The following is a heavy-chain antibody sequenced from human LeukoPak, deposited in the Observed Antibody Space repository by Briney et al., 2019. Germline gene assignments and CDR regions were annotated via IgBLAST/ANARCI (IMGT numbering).Heavy chain of an antibody. D-gene: IGHD3-3*01. CDR3: ARLTIFGAGDFDY. CDR1: GYTFTSYY. CDR2: INPSGGST. V-gene: IGHV1-46*03. Sequence: ASVKVSCKASGYTFTSYYMHWVRQAPGQGLEWMGIINPSGGSTRYAQKFQGRVTMTRDTSTSKVYMELSSQRSADTAVYYCARLTIFGAGDFDYWGQGTLVTVSS. J-gene: IGHJ4*02.